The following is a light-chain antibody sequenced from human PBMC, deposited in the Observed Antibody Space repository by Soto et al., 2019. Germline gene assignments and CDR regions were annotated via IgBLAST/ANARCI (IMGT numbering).Light chain of an antibody. V-gene: IGKV1-27*01. J-gene: IGKJ4*01. Sequence: DIQMTQSPSSLSASVGDRVTITCRASQGISNFLAWYQQRPGEVPNLLIFAASTLQSGVPSRFSGSGSGTDFTLTISSLQPEDVATYYCQKYNSAPLTCGGGTKVEIK. CDR1: QGISNF. CDR3: QKYNSAPLT. CDR2: AAS.